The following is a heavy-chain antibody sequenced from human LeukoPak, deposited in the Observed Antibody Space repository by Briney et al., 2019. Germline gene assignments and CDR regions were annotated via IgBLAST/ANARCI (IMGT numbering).Heavy chain of an antibody. Sequence: PGGSLRLSCAASGFTFSSYSMNWVRQAPGKGLEWVSSISSSSSYIYYADSVKGRFTISRDNAKNSLYLQMNSLRAEDTAVYYCAKRGPYSWADAFDIWGQGTMVTVSS. CDR2: ISSSSSYI. CDR3: AKRGPYSWADAFDI. D-gene: IGHD5-18*01. J-gene: IGHJ3*02. V-gene: IGHV3-21*01. CDR1: GFTFSSYS.